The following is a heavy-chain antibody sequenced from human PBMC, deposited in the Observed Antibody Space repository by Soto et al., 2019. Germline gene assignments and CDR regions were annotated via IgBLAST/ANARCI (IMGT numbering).Heavy chain of an antibody. CDR3: ARRLAASPNYYFDF. D-gene: IGHD2-15*01. J-gene: IGHJ4*02. CDR1: GGPVSSDIYY. Sequence: PSETLSLTCTVSGGPVSSDIYYWSWIRQPPGKGLEWIGYVFHTGGTNYNPSLKSRVTISVDTSKNQFSLRLTSVTAADTAVYFCARRLAASPNYYFDFWGQGTLVNVPS. CDR2: VFHTGGT. V-gene: IGHV4-61*01.